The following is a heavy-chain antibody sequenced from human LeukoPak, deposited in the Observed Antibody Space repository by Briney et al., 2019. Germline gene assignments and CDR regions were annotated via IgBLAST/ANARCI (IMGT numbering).Heavy chain of an antibody. Sequence: SETLSLTCAVYGGSFSGYYWSWIRQPPGKGLEWIGEINHSGSTNYNPSLESRVTISVDTSKNQFSLKLSSVTAADTAVYYCARDSTIFGVVTFDYWGQGTLVTVSS. CDR3: ARDSTIFGVVTFDY. CDR2: INHSGST. CDR1: GGSFSGYY. J-gene: IGHJ4*02. D-gene: IGHD3-3*01. V-gene: IGHV4-34*01.